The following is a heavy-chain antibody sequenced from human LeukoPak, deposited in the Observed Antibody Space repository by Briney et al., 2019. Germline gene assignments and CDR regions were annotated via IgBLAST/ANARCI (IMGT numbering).Heavy chain of an antibody. Sequence: GRSLRLSCAASGFTFSSYGMRWVRQAPGKGLEWVAVISYDGSNKYYADSVKGRFTISRDNSKNTLYLQMNSLRAEDTAVYYCVKSGDYNWFDPWGQGTLVTVSS. CDR1: GFTFSSYG. CDR3: VKSGDYNWFDP. V-gene: IGHV3-30*18. D-gene: IGHD4-17*01. J-gene: IGHJ5*02. CDR2: ISYDGSNK.